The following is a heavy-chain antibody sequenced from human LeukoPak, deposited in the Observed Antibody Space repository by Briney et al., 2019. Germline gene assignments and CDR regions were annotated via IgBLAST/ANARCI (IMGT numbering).Heavy chain of an antibody. CDR3: ARVPSGSYGLAYFDH. CDR2: INPSGGST. CDR1: GYTFTSYY. J-gene: IGHJ4*02. V-gene: IGHV1-46*01. Sequence: ASVKVSCKASGYTFTSYYMHWVRQAPGQGLEWMGIINPSGGSTSYAQKFQGRVTMTRDMSTSTVYMELSSLRSEDTAVYYCARVPSGSYGLAYFDHWGQGTLVTVSS. D-gene: IGHD1-26*01.